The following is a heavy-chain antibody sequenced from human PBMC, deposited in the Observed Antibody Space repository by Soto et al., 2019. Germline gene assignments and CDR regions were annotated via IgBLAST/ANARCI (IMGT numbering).Heavy chain of an antibody. V-gene: IGHV1-2*04. Sequence: SVNVAWKGVVYGFTGDHGGRVLHANEQGLEWMGWINPNSGGTNYAQKFQGWVTMTRDTSISTAYMELSRLRSDDTAVYYCARAYYGDYVGYYYYYGMDVWGQGTTVTVSS. J-gene: IGHJ6*02. D-gene: IGHD4-17*01. CDR2: INPNSGGT. CDR3: ARAYYGDYVGYYYYYGMDV. CDR1: VYGFTGDH.